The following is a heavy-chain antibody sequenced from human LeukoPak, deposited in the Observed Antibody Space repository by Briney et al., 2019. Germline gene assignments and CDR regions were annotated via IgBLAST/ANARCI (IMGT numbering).Heavy chain of an antibody. V-gene: IGHV1-2*02. J-gene: IGHJ4*02. CDR2: INPNGGGT. CDR1: GYTFTNYY. Sequence: ASVKVSCKASGYTFTNYYIHWVRQAPGQGLQWMGWINPNGGGTNYAQKFQGRVTMTSDTSITTAYMEQSRLRSDDTAMYYCARGGSLVFGVLNDWGQGTLVTVSS. CDR3: ARGGSLVFGVLND. D-gene: IGHD3-16*01.